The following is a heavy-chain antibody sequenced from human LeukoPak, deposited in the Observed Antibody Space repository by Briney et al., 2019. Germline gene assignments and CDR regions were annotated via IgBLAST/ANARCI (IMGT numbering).Heavy chain of an antibody. V-gene: IGHV3-74*01. CDR1: GFTFDDYG. CDR3: ARAGSFRFDY. J-gene: IGHJ4*02. CDR2: INTDGSTI. Sequence: GGSLRLSCAASGFTFDDYGMSWVRQAPGKGLVWVSRINTDGSTINYAGSVKGRFTISRDDAKNTLYLQMNDLRAEDTAVYYCARAGSFRFDYWGQGTLVTVSS. D-gene: IGHD3-10*01.